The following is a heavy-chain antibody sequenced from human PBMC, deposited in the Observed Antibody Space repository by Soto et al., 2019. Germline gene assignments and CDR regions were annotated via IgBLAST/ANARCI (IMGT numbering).Heavy chain of an antibody. CDR3: LKDHGPYHLNFEL. J-gene: IGHJ4*02. CDR2: NNGGST. D-gene: IGHD2-2*01. Sequence: PGGSLRLSCSASGFTFSNYAIHWVRQAPGKGLEYVAANNGGSTYYADSMKGRVTISRDNSKSTVFLQMSSLRPEDTAIYYCLKDHGPYHLNFELWGRGTLVTVSS. V-gene: IGHV3-64D*06. CDR1: GFTFSNYA.